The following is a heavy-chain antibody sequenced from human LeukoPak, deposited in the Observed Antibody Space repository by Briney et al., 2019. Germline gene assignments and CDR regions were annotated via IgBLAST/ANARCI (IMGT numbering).Heavy chain of an antibody. CDR3: ARDSPYMVRGVPNWFDP. D-gene: IGHD3-10*01. CDR2: INPNSGGT. Sequence: GASVKVSCKASGYTFTGYYMHWVRPAPGQGLEWMGWINPNSGGTNYAQKFQGRVTMTRDTSISTAYMELSRLRSDDTAVYYCARDSPYMVRGVPNWFDPWGQGTLVTVSS. V-gene: IGHV1-2*02. CDR1: GYTFTGYY. J-gene: IGHJ5*02.